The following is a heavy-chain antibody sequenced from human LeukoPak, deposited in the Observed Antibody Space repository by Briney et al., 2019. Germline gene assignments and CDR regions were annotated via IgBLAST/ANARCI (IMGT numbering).Heavy chain of an antibody. Sequence: ASVKVSCKASGGTFSSYAISWVRQAPGQGLEWMGWINPNSGGTNYAQKFQGRVTMTRDTSISTAYMELSRLRSDGTAVYYCARGVMYYYDSSGYDYWGQGTLVTVSS. D-gene: IGHD3-22*01. V-gene: IGHV1-2*02. J-gene: IGHJ4*02. CDR3: ARGVMYYYDSSGYDY. CDR1: GGTFSSYA. CDR2: INPNSGGT.